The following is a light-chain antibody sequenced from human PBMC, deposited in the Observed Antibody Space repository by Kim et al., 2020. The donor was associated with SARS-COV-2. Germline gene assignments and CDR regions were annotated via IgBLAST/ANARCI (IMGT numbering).Light chain of an antibody. V-gene: IGKV3-20*01. CDR3: RQYADGRT. CDR1: QTVTSNY. Sequence: EIVLTQSPGTLSLSPGERATLSCRASQTVTSNYLAWYQQKPGQAPRVLIYAASSRGTGIPDRFSGSGSGTEFIMTISWLEPEDVAVYNLRQYADGRTFGQETQVDIK. CDR2: AAS. J-gene: IGKJ1*01.